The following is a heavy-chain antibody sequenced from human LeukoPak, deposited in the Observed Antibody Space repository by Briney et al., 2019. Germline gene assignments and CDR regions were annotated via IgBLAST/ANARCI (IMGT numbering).Heavy chain of an antibody. CDR1: GGSFSGYY. J-gene: IGHJ4*02. V-gene: IGHV4-34*01. Sequence: PSETLSLTCAVYGGSFSGYYWSWIRQPPGKGLEWIGEINHSGRTNYNPSLKSRVTISVDTSKNQFSLKLSSVTAADTAVYYCAREVTTTTRGYDYWGQGTLVTVSS. D-gene: IGHD3-10*01. CDR2: INHSGRT. CDR3: AREVTTTTRGYDY.